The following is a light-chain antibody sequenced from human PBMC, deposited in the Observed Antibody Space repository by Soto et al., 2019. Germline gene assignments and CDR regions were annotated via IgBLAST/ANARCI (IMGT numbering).Light chain of an antibody. CDR2: GAS. V-gene: IGKV1-17*01. CDR3: LQHNSFPVT. J-gene: IGKJ1*01. Sequence: DLQMTQSPSSLSASVGDRVTITCRASQGIRNDLGWYQQKAEEAPKQLIYGASSLQSGVPSRFSGSGSGTELTLTSNSLQPEDFATYYCLQHNSFPVTFGQGTKVEIE. CDR1: QGIRND.